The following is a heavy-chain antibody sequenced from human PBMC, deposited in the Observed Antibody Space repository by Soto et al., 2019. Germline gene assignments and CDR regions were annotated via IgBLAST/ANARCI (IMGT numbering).Heavy chain of an antibody. Sequence: GGSLRLSCAASGFTFSSYAMSWVLQAPGKGLEWVSAISGSGGSTYYADSVKGRFTISRDNSKNTLYLQMNSLRAEDTAVYYCAKDLEYNTGRGWFDPWGQGTQVTVSS. V-gene: IGHV3-23*01. CDR3: AKDLEYNTGRGWFDP. CDR1: GFTFSSYA. J-gene: IGHJ5*02. CDR2: ISGSGGST. D-gene: IGHD2-8*02.